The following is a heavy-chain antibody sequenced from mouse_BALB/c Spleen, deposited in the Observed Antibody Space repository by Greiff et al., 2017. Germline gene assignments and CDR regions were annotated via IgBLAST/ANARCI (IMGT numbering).Heavy chain of an antibody. CDR1: GYSITSGYY. V-gene: IGHV3-6*02. CDR2: ISYDGSN. CDR3: AREGTTATFDV. D-gene: IGHD1-2*01. Sequence: EVQLQESGPGLVKPSQSLSLTCSVTGYSITSGYYWNWIRQFPGNKLEWMGYISYDGSNNYNPSLKNRISITRDTSKNQFFLKLNSVTTEDTATYYCAREGTTATFDVWGAGTTVTVSS. J-gene: IGHJ1*01.